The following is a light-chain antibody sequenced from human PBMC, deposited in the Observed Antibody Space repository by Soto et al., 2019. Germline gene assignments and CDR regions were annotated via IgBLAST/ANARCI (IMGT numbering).Light chain of an antibody. CDR1: TSISSW. V-gene: IGKV1-5*03. Sequence: DIPMTQSPSTLSASVGDRVTITCRASTSISSWVARCQQKLGKAPKLLIYKASSLESGVPSRFSVSGSGTDFTLAISSLQPDDFASDYFQQYNSYSYTFGQGAKLEIK. J-gene: IGKJ2*01. CDR2: KAS. CDR3: QQYNSYSYT.